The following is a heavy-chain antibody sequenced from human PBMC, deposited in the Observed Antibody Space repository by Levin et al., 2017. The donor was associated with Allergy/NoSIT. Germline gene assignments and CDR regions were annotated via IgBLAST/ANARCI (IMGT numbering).Heavy chain of an antibody. Sequence: GGSLRLSCAASGFTFSSHSMNWVRQAPGKGLEWLSYISSSGTTYYADSVKGRFTISRDNAKNSLHLQMNSLRDEDTAVYYCAREEGSGSYFPYWGQGTLVTVSS. V-gene: IGHV3-48*02. CDR3: AREEGSGSYFPY. J-gene: IGHJ4*02. CDR2: ISSSGTT. D-gene: IGHD1-26*01. CDR1: GFTFSSHS.